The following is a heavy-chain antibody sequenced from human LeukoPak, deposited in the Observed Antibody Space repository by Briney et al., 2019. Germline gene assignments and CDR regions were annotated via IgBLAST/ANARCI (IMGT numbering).Heavy chain of an antibody. CDR3: ARDGGAGWYFDL. Sequence: GGSLRLSCAASGIAVSSKYMSWVRQAPGKGLEWVSVMQSGGSTYYADSVKGRFTISRDNSKNTLYLQMNSLRVEDTAVYYCARDGGAGWYFDLWGRGTLVTVSS. D-gene: IGHD3-16*01. CDR2: MQSGGST. V-gene: IGHV3-53*01. J-gene: IGHJ2*01. CDR1: GIAVSSKY.